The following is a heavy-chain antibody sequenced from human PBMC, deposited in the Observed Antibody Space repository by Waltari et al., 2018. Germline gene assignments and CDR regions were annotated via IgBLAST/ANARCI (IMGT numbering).Heavy chain of an antibody. CDR3: TRGAVAGRDPY. Sequence: EVQLVESGGGLVQPGGSLQLSCAASGFTFSASAMHWVRQASGKGLEWVGRIRSKANSYATAYAASVKGRFTISRDDSKNTAYLQMNSLKTEDTAVYYCTRGAVAGRDPYWGQGTLVTVSS. J-gene: IGHJ4*02. CDR2: IRSKANSYAT. V-gene: IGHV3-73*01. CDR1: GFTFSASA. D-gene: IGHD6-19*01.